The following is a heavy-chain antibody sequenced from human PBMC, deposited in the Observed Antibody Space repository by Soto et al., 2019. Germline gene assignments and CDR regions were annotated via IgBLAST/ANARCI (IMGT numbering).Heavy chain of an antibody. CDR2: IKANTDGGTT. Sequence: GGSLRLSCAASGFTFSSAWISCFRQAPCGGLEWVGRIKANTDGGTTDYAAPVKGRFTISRDDSTTTLYLQMNSLKIEDTAVYYCAAGVPFDYWGQGTQVTVSS. D-gene: IGHD3-10*01. J-gene: IGHJ4*02. CDR3: AAGVPFDY. V-gene: IGHV3-15*01. CDR1: GFTFSSAW.